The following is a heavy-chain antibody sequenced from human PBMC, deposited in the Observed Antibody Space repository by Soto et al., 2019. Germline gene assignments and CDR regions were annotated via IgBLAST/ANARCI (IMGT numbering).Heavy chain of an antibody. CDR3: ARMGADCKPFDY. D-gene: IGHD3-16*01. CDR2: IKQDGSEK. J-gene: IGHJ4*02. V-gene: IGHV3-7*03. CDR1: GFTFSSDW. Sequence: GGSLRLSCAASGFTFSSDWMSWVRQAPGKGLEWVANIKQDGSEKYYVDSVKGRFTISRDNAKNSLYLQMNSLRAEDTAVYYCARMGADCKPFDYWGQGTLVTASS.